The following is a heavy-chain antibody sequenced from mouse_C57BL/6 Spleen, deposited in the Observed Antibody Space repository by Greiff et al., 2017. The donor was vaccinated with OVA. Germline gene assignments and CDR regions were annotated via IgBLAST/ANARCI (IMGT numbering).Heavy chain of an antibody. CDR1: GFTFSSYA. V-gene: IGHV5-4*01. CDR2: ISDGGGDT. Sequence: EVHLVESGGGLVKPGGSLKLSCAASGFTFSSYAMSWVRQTPEKRLEWVATISDGGGDTYYPDNVKGRFTISRDNAKNYLYLQISHLKADDTAMYYCAREYYFDYWGQGTTLTVSS. J-gene: IGHJ2*01. CDR3: AREYYFDY.